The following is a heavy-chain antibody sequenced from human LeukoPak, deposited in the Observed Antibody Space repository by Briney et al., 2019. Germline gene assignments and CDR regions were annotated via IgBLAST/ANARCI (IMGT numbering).Heavy chain of an antibody. CDR1: GGSISSYY. D-gene: IGHD2-2*01. Sequence: SETLSLTCAVSGGSISSYYWSWIRQPPGKGLEWVGYIYYSGSTNYNPSLKSRVTISIHTSKNQFSLKLSSVTAADTAVYYCARHIVVVPETWFDPWGQGTLVTVSS. CDR3: ARHIVVVPETWFDP. CDR2: IYYSGST. J-gene: IGHJ5*02. V-gene: IGHV4-59*01.